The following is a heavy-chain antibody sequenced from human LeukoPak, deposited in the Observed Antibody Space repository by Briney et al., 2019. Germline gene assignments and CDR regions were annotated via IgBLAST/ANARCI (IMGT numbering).Heavy chain of an antibody. V-gene: IGHV1-2*02. D-gene: IGHD1-26*01. Sequence: GASVTVSCKASGYTFTGYYMHWVRQAPGQGLEWMGWINPNSGGTNYAQKFQGRVTMTRDTSISTAYMELSRLRSDDTAVYYCARERHKLLNSGCYLGYWGQGTLVTVSS. CDR3: ARERHKLLNSGCYLGY. J-gene: IGHJ4*02. CDR2: INPNSGGT. CDR1: GYTFTGYY.